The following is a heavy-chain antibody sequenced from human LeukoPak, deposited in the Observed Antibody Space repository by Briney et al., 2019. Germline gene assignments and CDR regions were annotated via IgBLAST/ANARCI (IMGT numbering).Heavy chain of an antibody. CDR2: IYYSGST. V-gene: IGHV4-39*01. CDR1: GGSISSSSYY. CDR3: ARQGTVTTNYYYYYGMDV. J-gene: IGHJ6*02. D-gene: IGHD4-17*01. Sequence: KSSETLSLTCTLSGGSISSSSYYWGWIRQPPGKGLEWIGSIYYSGSTYYNPSLKSRVTISVDTSKNQFSLKLSSVTAADTAVYYCARQGTVTTNYYYYYGMDVWGQGTTVTVSS.